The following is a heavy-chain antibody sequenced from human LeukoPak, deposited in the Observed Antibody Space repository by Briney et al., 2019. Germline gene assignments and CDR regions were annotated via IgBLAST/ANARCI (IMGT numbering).Heavy chain of an antibody. D-gene: IGHD2-15*01. CDR1: GGSISNYY. J-gene: IGHJ5*02. V-gene: IGHV4-59*12. Sequence: SETLSLTCTVSGGSISNYYSTWIRQSPGKGLEWIGYIYKNGGTNYNPSLKSRVTISVDTSKNQFSLKLSSVTAADTAVYYCARVVVVVAATIKWFDPGAREPWSPSPQ. CDR3: ARVVVVVAATIKWFDP. CDR2: IYKNGGT.